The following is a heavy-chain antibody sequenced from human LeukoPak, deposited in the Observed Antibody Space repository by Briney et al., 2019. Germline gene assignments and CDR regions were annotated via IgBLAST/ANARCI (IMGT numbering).Heavy chain of an antibody. CDR2: ISGNGLGT. CDR3: EKISYCGAQCYSGAFDY. CDR1: GFTFEEYA. V-gene: IGHV3-43*02. J-gene: IGHJ4*02. D-gene: IGHD2-21*01. Sequence: PGGSLRLSCAASGFTFEEYAMHWVRQAPGKGLEWVSLISGNGLGTYYAGSVRGRFTISRDNSKNSLYLQMNSLRTEDTALYYCEKISYCGAQCYSGAFDYWGQGTLVTVSS.